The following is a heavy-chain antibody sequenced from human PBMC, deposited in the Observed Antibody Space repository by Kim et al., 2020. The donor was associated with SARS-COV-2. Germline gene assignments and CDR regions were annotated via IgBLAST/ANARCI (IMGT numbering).Heavy chain of an antibody. CDR3: AIAAAGPEARDV. V-gene: IGHV4-34*01. J-gene: IGHJ6*02. D-gene: IGHD6-13*01. Sequence: NYNPSLKSRVTISVDTSKNQFSLKLSSVTAADTAVYYCAIAAAGPEARDVWGQGTTVTVSS.